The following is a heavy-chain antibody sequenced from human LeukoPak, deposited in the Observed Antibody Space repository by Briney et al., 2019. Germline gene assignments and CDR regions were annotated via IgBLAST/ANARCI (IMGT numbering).Heavy chain of an antibody. CDR3: ARLDGYNVFDY. V-gene: IGHV1-69*04. CDR1: GGTFSSYA. J-gene: IGHJ4*02. D-gene: IGHD5-24*01. Sequence: SVKVSCKASGGTFSSYAISWVRQAPGQGLEWMGRIIPILGIANYAQKFQGRVTITADKSTSTAYMELSSLRSEDTAVYYCARLDGYNVFDYWGQGTLVTVSS. CDR2: IIPILGIA.